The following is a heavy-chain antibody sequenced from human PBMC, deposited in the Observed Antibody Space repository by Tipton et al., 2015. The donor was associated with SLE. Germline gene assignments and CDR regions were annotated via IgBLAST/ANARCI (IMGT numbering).Heavy chain of an antibody. CDR1: GFTFSSYG. V-gene: IGHV3-30*18. J-gene: IGHJ4*02. Sequence: SLRLSCAASGFTFSSYGMHWVRQAPGKGLEWVAVISNVGINTYYVDSVKDRFAISRDNSKNTLYLQMNSLRTEDTAVYYCAKDFEITARPSFYFDSWGQGTLVTVSS. D-gene: IGHD6-6*01. CDR2: ISNVGINT. CDR3: AKDFEITARPSFYFDS.